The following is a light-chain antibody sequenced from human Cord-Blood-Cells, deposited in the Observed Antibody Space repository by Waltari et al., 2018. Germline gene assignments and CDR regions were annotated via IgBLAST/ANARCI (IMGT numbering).Light chain of an antibody. CDR1: SSHIGAGYD. Sequence: QPVLTQPPSPSGAPGQRVTIPCTGSSSHIGAGYDVHWYQQLPGTAPKLLLYGNSTRPSGVPDRFSVSKSGTSASLAITGLQAEDEADYYCQSYDSSLSAHVVFGGGTKLTVL. J-gene: IGLJ2*01. CDR3: QSYDSSLSAHVV. V-gene: IGLV1-40*01. CDR2: GNS.